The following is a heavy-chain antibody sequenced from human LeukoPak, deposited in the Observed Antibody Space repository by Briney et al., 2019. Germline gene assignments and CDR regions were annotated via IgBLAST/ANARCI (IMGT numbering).Heavy chain of an antibody. V-gene: IGHV3-21*04. CDR1: GFTFSRYS. CDR2: ISSSSSYI. J-gene: IGHJ6*03. CDR3: AKGTYSSGSGTNYMDV. D-gene: IGHD3-10*01. Sequence: GGSLRLFCAASGFTFSRYSMNWVRQAPGKGLEGVSSISSSSSYIYYADSVKGRFTISRDNAKTSLYLQMNSLRPEDTALYYCAKGTYSSGSGTNYMDVWGKGTTVTVSS.